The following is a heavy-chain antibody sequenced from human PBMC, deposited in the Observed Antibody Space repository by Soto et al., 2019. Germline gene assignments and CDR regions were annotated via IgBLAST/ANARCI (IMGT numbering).Heavy chain of an antibody. CDR3: ASRTSGWYFDD. V-gene: IGHV3-53*01. Sequence: PGGSLRLSCAASGFTVSSNYMSWVRQAPGKGLEWVSVIYSGGSTYCADSVKGRFTISRDNSKNTLYLQMNSLRAEDTAVYYCASRTSGWYFDDWGQGTLVTVSS. CDR2: IYSGGST. J-gene: IGHJ4*02. CDR1: GFTVSSNY. D-gene: IGHD6-19*01.